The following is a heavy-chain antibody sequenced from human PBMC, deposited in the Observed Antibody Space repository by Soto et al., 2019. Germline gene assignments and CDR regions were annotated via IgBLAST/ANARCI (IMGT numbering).Heavy chain of an antibody. CDR2: ISPYNGNT. J-gene: IGHJ4*02. V-gene: IGHV1-18*01. CDR1: GYTFTSLG. CDR3: ARHDSSNYDPSRIFDY. Sequence: QVQLVQSGAELMKPGASVTVSCKASGYTFTSLGISWVRQAPGQGLEWMGWISPYNGNTNLAQKFQGRVILTTEAATSTAHMELRSLRSDDTAVYYCARHDSSNYDPSRIFDYWGQGTLVTVSS. D-gene: IGHD4-4*01.